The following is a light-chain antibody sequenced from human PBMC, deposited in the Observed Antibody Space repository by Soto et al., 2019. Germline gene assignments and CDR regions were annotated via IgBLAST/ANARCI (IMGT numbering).Light chain of an antibody. CDR1: QSISSY. V-gene: IGKV1-39*01. CDR3: QQSYRTPIT. Sequence: DIKMTQSPSSLSAAVGDRVTITCRASQSISSYLNWYQQKPGKAPNLLIHSASTLQSGDPSRFSGSGSGTDFTLTISSLQPEDFATYYCQQSYRTPITFGQGTRLEMK. J-gene: IGKJ5*01. CDR2: SAS.